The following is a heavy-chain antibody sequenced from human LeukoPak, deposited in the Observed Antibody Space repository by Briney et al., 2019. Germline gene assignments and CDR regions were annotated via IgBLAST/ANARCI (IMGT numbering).Heavy chain of an antibody. CDR1: GFTFDDYA. CDR3: AKDISSSWQYYFDY. V-gene: IGHV3-9*01. J-gene: IGHJ4*01. D-gene: IGHD6-13*01. CDR2: ISWNSGSI. Sequence: GGSLRLSCAASGFTFDDYAMHWAPQAPEEGLEWGSGISWNSGSIDYTDSVKGRFTISRDNAKNSLYLQMNSLRAEDTALYYCAKDISSSWQYYFDYWGQGTLVTVSS.